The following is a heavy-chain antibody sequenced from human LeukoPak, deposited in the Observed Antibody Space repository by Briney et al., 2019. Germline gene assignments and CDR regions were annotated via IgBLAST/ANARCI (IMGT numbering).Heavy chain of an antibody. CDR1: GYSFTSYW. CDR3: ARLRPNYDFWSEDYYYYMDV. D-gene: IGHD3-3*01. Sequence: GESLKISCKGSGYSFTSYWIGWVRQMPGKGLEWMGIIYPGDSDTRYSPSFQGQVTISADKSISTAYLQWSSLKASDTAMYYCARLRPNYDFWSEDYYYYMDVWGKGTTVTVSS. V-gene: IGHV5-51*01. CDR2: IYPGDSDT. J-gene: IGHJ6*03.